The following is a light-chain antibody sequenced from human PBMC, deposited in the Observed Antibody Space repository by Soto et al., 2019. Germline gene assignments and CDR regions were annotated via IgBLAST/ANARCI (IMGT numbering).Light chain of an antibody. J-gene: IGLJ2*01. CDR3: SSYAGSNHPP. V-gene: IGLV2-8*01. CDR1: SSDVGGYNY. Sequence: QSALTQPPSASASPGQSVTISCTGTSSDVGGYNYVSWYQQHPGKAPKLIIYEVTKRPSGVPDRFSGSKSGNTASLTVSGLQAEDESDYYCSSYAGSNHPPFGGGTKLTVL. CDR2: EVT.